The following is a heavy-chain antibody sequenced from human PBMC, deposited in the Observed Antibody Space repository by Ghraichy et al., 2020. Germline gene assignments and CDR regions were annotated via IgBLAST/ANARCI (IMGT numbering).Heavy chain of an antibody. Sequence: GESLNISCAASGFSFSGYWMHWVRQGLGQGLMWVARINSDETTTSYADSVEGRFTISRDNSKNTLYLQLSSLRAEDTAVYYCASVQSAEVWSDNYFDYWGQGTLGTGSA. V-gene: IGHV3-74*01. CDR3: ASVQSAEVWSDNYFDY. CDR2: INSDETTT. CDR1: GFSFSGYW. D-gene: IGHD2-21*01. J-gene: IGHJ4*02.